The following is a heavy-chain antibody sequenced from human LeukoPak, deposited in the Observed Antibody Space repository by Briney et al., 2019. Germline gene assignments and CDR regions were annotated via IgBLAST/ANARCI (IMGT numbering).Heavy chain of an antibody. CDR3: ARDREEDYYYGMDV. Sequence: GASVKVSCKASGGTFSSYTISWVRQAPGQGLEWMGRIIPILGIANYAQKFQGSVTITADKSTSTAYMELSSLRSEDTAVYYCARDREEDYYYGMDVWGQGTTVTVSS. J-gene: IGHJ6*02. CDR2: IIPILGIA. V-gene: IGHV1-69*04. CDR1: GGTFSSYT.